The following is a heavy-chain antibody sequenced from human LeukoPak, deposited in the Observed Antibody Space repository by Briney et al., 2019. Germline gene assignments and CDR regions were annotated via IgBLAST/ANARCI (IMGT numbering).Heavy chain of an antibody. V-gene: IGHV3-11*04. CDR3: ARVWNDFWSGYHAFDI. Sequence: GGSLRLSCAASGFTFSDYYMSWIRQAPGKGLEWVSYISSSGSTIYYADSVKGRFTISRDNAKNSLYLQMNSLRAEDTAVYYCARVWNDFWSGYHAFDIWGQGTMVTVSS. CDR2: ISSSGSTI. D-gene: IGHD3-3*01. CDR1: GFTFSDYY. J-gene: IGHJ3*02.